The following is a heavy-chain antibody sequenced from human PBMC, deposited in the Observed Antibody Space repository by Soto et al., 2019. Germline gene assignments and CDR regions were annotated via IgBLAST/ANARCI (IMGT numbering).Heavy chain of an antibody. Sequence: ASGKVSCKAPGDTFTSYYLNWVRQAPGQGLEWMGVINPHGGSTKYAQKFQGRVTMTRDTSRSTVYMELRSLRSDDTAIYYCARSSGGYFGIIIGRSRWLDPWGQGTLVSVSS. J-gene: IGHJ5*02. CDR3: ARSSGGYFGIIIGRSRWLDP. D-gene: IGHD3-3*01. V-gene: IGHV1-46*01. CDR2: INPHGGST. CDR1: GDTFTSYY.